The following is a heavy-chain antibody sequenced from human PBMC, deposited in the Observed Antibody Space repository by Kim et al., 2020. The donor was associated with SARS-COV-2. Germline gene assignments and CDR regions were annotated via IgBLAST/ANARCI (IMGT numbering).Heavy chain of an antibody. Sequence: RFTITRDNAKNTLFLQMSSLRTEDTALYYCVKEAAFTTIVVDYYFDYWGQGTLVTVSS. V-gene: IGHV3-11*06. J-gene: IGHJ4*02. CDR3: VKEAAFTTIVVDYYFDY. D-gene: IGHD3-22*01.